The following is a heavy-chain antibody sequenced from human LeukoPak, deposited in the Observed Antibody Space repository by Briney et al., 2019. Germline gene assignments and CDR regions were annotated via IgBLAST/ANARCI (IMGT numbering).Heavy chain of an antibody. J-gene: IGHJ4*02. CDR2: VNPNSGGT. CDR3: ARGRDGYNRDFDY. V-gene: IGHV1-2*04. D-gene: IGHD5-24*01. Sequence: ASVKVSCKDSGYTFTDYYMHWVRQAPGQGLEWMGWVNPNSGGTNYAQKFQGWGTMTRDTSISTAYMEVSRLKSDDTAVYYCARGRDGYNRDFDYWGQGTLVTVSS. CDR1: GYTFTDYY.